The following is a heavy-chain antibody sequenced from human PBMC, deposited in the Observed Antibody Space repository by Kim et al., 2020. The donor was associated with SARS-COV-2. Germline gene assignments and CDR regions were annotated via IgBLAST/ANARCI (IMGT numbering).Heavy chain of an antibody. CDR3: ARGGVTGSLLDY. CDR2: LNNGGTSS. CDR1: GVSVTTYC. D-gene: IGHD1-1*01. Sequence: GGSLRLSCTASGVSVTTYCMHWVRQVPGKGLQWVSRLNNGGTSSTYADFVKGRFAISRDNLKATLYLRMTSLRAEDTAVYFCARGGVTGSLLDYWGQG. J-gene: IGHJ4*02. V-gene: IGHV3-74*01.